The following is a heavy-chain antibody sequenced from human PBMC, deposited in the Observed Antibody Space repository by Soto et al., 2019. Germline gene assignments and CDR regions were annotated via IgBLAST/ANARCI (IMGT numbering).Heavy chain of an antibody. V-gene: IGHV3-23*01. J-gene: IGHJ4*02. CDR2: VSANGQGI. CDR1: GFTFSSSA. CDR3: AKDRHCPRDDVHY. Sequence: GGSLRLSCAASGFTFSSSAISWVRQAPGKGLEWVSAVSANGQGIYYADSVRGRFTISRDTSKNTVFLHMDGLSAEGTAVYYFAKDRHCPRDDVHYWGKGIRVTGS. D-gene: IGHD1-1*01.